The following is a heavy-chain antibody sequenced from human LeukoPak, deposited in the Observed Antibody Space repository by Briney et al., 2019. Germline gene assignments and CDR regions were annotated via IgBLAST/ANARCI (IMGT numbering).Heavy chain of an antibody. CDR3: ARDYDFWSGDYLGNNWFDP. CDR2: INSLTGHT. CDR1: GYTITDYS. V-gene: IGHV1-18*01. D-gene: IGHD3-3*01. Sequence: ASVKVSCKAFGYTITDYSLSWVRQAPGQGLEWMGWINSLTGHTDYAQKFQGRVTMTRDMSTSTVYMELSGLGSEDTAVYYCARDYDFWSGDYLGNNWFDPWGQGTLVTVSS. J-gene: IGHJ5*02.